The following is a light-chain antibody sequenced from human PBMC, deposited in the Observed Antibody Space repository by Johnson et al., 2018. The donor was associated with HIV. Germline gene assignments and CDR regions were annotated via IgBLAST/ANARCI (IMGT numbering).Light chain of an antibody. CDR2: ENN. J-gene: IGLJ1*01. Sequence: QSVLTQPPSVSAAPGQKVTISCSGSNSNIGNNYVSWYQQVPGTAPKLLIYENNKRPSVIPDRFSGSKSGTSATLGITGLQTGDEADHYCGTWDSSLSAGVFGTGTKVTVL. CDR1: NSNIGNNY. CDR3: GTWDSSLSAGV. V-gene: IGLV1-51*02.